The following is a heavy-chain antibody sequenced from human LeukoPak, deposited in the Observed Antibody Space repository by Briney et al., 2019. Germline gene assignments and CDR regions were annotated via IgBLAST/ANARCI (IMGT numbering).Heavy chain of an antibody. J-gene: IGHJ4*02. CDR2: IRGSSGKT. D-gene: IGHD4-23*01. CDR1: GFTFATHG. V-gene: IGHV1-18*01. CDR3: ARDEAVEAGLIDF. Sequence: GASVKVSCKASGFTFATHGISWMRQAPGQGLEWLGWIRGSSGKTDYAQKLQDRVTMTADTSTTTAYMELRSLRSDDTAVYYCARDEAVEAGLIDFWGQGTLVTVSS.